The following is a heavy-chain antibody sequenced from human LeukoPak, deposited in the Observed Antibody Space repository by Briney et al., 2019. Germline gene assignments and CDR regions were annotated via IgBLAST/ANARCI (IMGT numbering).Heavy chain of an antibody. D-gene: IGHD2-21*01. CDR3: ARLLASHIDYYFDY. V-gene: IGHV4-39*01. CDR2: IYYSGST. Sequence: SETLSLTCTVSGGSISSSRYYWGWIRQPPGKGLEWIGSIYYSGSTYYNPSLKSRVTISVDTSKNQFSLKLSSVTAADTAVYYCARLLASHIDYYFDYWGQGTLVTVSS. J-gene: IGHJ4*02. CDR1: GGSISSSRYY.